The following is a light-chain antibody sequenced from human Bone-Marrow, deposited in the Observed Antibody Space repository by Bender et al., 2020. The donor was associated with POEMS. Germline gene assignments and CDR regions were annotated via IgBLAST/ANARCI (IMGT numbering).Light chain of an antibody. V-gene: IGLV2-8*01. Sequence: QPALTKPASVSGSPGHSTTLSRVGTSSDIGGYNYVPWYQQNPGKAPKLIIYAATRRPSGGPDRFSGSRSGTTASLTVSGLLPEDEALYYCCSYAGSSTFIFGGGTKLTVL. CDR2: AAT. CDR3: CSYAGSSTFI. J-gene: IGLJ2*01. CDR1: SSDIGGYNY.